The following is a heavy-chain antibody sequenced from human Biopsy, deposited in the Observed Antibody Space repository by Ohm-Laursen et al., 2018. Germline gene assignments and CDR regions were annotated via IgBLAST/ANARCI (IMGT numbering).Heavy chain of an antibody. CDR2: IYSGGDT. J-gene: IGHJ6*02. Sequence: SLRLSCTASGFTVYNNYMTWVRQAPGKGLEWVSLIYSGGDTRYADSVKGRFTISRDSSKNTLYLQVNSLRAEDTAVYYCAREETYYAFWSDSETLYGMDVWGQGTTVTVSS. V-gene: IGHV3-66*01. CDR1: GFTVYNNY. CDR3: AREETYYAFWSDSETLYGMDV. D-gene: IGHD3-3*01.